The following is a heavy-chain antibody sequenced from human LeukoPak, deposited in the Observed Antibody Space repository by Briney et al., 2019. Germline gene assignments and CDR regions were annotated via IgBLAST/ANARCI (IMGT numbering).Heavy chain of an antibody. CDR3: ARWILYSSGSYSDY. V-gene: IGHV4-59*11. J-gene: IGHJ4*02. CDR1: GGSISSHY. CDR2: IYYTGTS. D-gene: IGHD3-10*01. Sequence: KPSETLSLTCSVSGGSISSHYGSWIRQPPGKGLECIAYIYYTGTSNYNPSLQSRVAISVDTSKNQISLKLSSVTAADTAVYYCARWILYSSGSYSDYWGQGTLVTVSS.